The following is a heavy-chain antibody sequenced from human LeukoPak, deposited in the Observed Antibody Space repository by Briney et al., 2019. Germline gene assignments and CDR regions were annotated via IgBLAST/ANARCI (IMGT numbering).Heavy chain of an antibody. CDR3: ARSGPGPVY. J-gene: IGHJ4*02. V-gene: IGHV3-53*01. CDR2: IYSGGST. Sequence: GGSLRLSCAASGFPVSSNYMSWVRQAPGKGLEWVSVIYSGGSTYYADSVKGRFTISRDNSKNTLYLQMNSLRAEDTAVYYCARSGPGPVYWGQGTLVTVSS. CDR1: GFPVSSNY.